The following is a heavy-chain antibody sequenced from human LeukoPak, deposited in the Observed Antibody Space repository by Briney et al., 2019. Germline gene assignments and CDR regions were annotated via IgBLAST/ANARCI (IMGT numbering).Heavy chain of an antibody. D-gene: IGHD2-2*03. V-gene: IGHV4-39*07. Sequence: SETLSLTCTVSGGSISSSSYYWGWIRQPPGKGLEWIGSIYYSGSTYYNPSLKSRVTISVDTSKNQFSLKLSSVTAADTAVYYCARDGYCSSTSCYVYAFDIWGQGTMVTVSS. CDR2: IYYSGST. J-gene: IGHJ3*02. CDR1: GGSISSSSYY. CDR3: ARDGYCSSTSCYVYAFDI.